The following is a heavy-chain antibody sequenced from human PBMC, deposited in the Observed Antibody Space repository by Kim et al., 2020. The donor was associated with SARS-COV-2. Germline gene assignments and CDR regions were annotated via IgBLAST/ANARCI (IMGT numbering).Heavy chain of an antibody. Sequence: GGSLRLSCAASGFTFSSYSMNWVRQAPGKGLEWVSSISSSSSYIYYADSVKGRFTISRDNAKNSLYLQMNSLRAEDTAVYYCARVTTPSYYYDSSGWGDAFDIWGQGTMVTVSS. CDR2: ISSSSSYI. V-gene: IGHV3-21*01. J-gene: IGHJ3*02. CDR3: ARVTTPSYYYDSSGWGDAFDI. CDR1: GFTFSSYS. D-gene: IGHD3-22*01.